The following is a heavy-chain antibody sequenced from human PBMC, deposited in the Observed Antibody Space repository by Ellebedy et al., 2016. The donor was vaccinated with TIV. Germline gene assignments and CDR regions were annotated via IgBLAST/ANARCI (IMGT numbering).Heavy chain of an antibody. V-gene: IGHV3-30*18. J-gene: IGHJ4*02. D-gene: IGHD3-3*01. CDR1: GFTFSSYG. CDR3: AKDLNPKDFWSGNVDY. Sequence: GESLKISXAASGFTFSSYGMHWVRQAPGKGLEWVAVTSYDGSNKYYADSVKGRFTISRDNSKNTLYLQMNSLRAEDTAVYYCAKDLNPKDFWSGNVDYWGQGTLVTVSS. CDR2: TSYDGSNK.